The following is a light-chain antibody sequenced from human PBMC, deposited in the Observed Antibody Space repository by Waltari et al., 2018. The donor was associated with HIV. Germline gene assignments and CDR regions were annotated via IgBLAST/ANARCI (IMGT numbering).Light chain of an antibody. Sequence: QSALTQPASVSGSPGQSVTTPFAGSNSDVGSYALVSWYQHHPGKAPKRLIYEVTKRPSGVSNRFSGSKSGNTASLTISGLQAEDEADYYCCSYAGSHTFVVFGGGTKLTVL. CDR2: EVT. CDR1: NSDVGSYAL. V-gene: IGLV2-23*02. J-gene: IGLJ2*01. CDR3: CSYAGSHTFVV.